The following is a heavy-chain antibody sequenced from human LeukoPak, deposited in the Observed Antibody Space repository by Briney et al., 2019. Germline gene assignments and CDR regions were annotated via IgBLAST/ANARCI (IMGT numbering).Heavy chain of an antibody. CDR2: IYYSGST. V-gene: IGHV4-31*03. D-gene: IGHD6-19*01. CDR3: ARGYPRVGYSSGWYGNWFDP. Sequence: PSETLSLTCTVSGGSISSGGYYWSWIRQHPGKGLEWIGYIYYSGSTYYNPSPKSRVTISVDTSKNQFSLKLSSVTAADTAVYYCARGYPRVGYSSGWYGNWFDPRGQGTLVTVSS. CDR1: GGSISSGGYY. J-gene: IGHJ5*02.